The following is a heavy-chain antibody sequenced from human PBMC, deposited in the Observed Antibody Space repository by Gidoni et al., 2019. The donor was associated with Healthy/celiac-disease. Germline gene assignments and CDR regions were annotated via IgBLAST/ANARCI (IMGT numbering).Heavy chain of an antibody. Sequence: EVQLLESGGGLVLPGGCLRLYCAASGCTFSSYAMRWVRQAPGKGLELVSAISGSGGSTYYADSVKGRFTITRDNSKNTLYLQRNSLRAEDTAVYYCAKAGTAATVVSRFDPWGQGTLVTVSS. CDR1: GCTFSSYA. CDR3: AKAGTAATVVSRFDP. D-gene: IGHD4-17*01. CDR2: ISGSGGST. J-gene: IGHJ5*02. V-gene: IGHV3-23*01.